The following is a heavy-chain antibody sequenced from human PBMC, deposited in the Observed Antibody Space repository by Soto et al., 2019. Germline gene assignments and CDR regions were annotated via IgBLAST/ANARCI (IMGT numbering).Heavy chain of an antibody. Sequence: GESLKISCKGSGYSFTSYWISWVRQMPGKGLEWMGRIDPSDSYTNYSPSFQGHVTISADKSISTAYLQWSSLKASDTAMYYCARLPPRVVSSWISSGYYYGMDVWGKGTTATVPS. D-gene: IGHD2-15*01. CDR1: GYSFTSYW. V-gene: IGHV5-10-1*01. CDR2: IDPSDSYT. J-gene: IGHJ6*04. CDR3: ARLPPRVVSSWISSGYYYGMDV.